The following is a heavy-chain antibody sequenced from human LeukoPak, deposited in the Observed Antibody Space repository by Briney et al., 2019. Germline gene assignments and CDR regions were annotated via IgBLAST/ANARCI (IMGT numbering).Heavy chain of an antibody. Sequence: SETLSLTCTVSGGSISSYYWSWIRQPPGKGLEWIGYIYYSGSTNYNPSLKSRVTISVDTSKNQFSLKLSSVTAADTAVYYCAREGRGVSVGMDVWGQGTTVTVSS. CDR1: GGSISSYY. J-gene: IGHJ6*02. D-gene: IGHD2-8*01. CDR3: AREGRGVSVGMDV. V-gene: IGHV4-59*01. CDR2: IYYSGST.